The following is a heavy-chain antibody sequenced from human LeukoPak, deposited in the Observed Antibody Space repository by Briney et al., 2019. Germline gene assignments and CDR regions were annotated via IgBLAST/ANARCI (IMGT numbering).Heavy chain of an antibody. CDR2: IYYSGST. CDR1: GGSISSSSYY. Sequence: SETLSLTCTVSGGSISSSSYYWGWIRQPPGKGLEWIGSIYYSGSTYYNPSLKSRVTISVDTSKNQFSLKLCSVTAADTAVYYCARHLVGGVVITLRNWFDPWGQGTLVTVSS. J-gene: IGHJ5*02. V-gene: IGHV4-39*01. CDR3: ARHLVGGVVITLRNWFDP. D-gene: IGHD3-3*01.